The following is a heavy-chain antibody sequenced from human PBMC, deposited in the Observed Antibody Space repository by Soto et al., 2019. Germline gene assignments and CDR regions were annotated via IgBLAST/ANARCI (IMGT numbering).Heavy chain of an antibody. J-gene: IGHJ6*01. D-gene: IGHD3-10*01. V-gene: IGHV3-30*18. CDR2: ISYDGSNK. CDR1: GFTFSSYG. CDR3: AKDLKVVRGNYYDYYGMDV. Sequence: VQLVESGGGVVQPGRSLRLSCAASGFTFSSYGMHWVRQAPGKGLEWVAVISYDGSNKYYADSVKGRFTISRDNSKNTLYLQMNSLRAEDTAVYYCAKDLKVVRGNYYDYYGMDVW.